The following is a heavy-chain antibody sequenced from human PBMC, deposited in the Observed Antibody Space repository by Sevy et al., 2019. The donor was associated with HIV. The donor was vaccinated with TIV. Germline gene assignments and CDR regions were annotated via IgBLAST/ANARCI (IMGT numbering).Heavy chain of an antibody. D-gene: IGHD3-22*01. V-gene: IGHV3-30*18. J-gene: IGHJ6*02. Sequence: GGSLRLSCAASGFTFSSYGMHWVRQAPGKGLEWVAVISYDGSNKYYADSVKGRFTISRDNSKNTRYLQMNSLRAEDTAVYYCAKAHRAYYYDSSGYYYYYYGMDVWGQGTTVTVSS. CDR3: AKAHRAYYYDSSGYYYYYYGMDV. CDR1: GFTFSSYG. CDR2: ISYDGSNK.